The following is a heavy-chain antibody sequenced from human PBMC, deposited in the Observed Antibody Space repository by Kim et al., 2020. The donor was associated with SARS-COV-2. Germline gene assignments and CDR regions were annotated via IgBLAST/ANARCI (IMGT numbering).Heavy chain of an antibody. CDR3: ARVGAMATLGLDY. V-gene: IGHV4-34*01. CDR1: GGSFSGYY. CDR2: INHSGST. D-gene: IGHD5-18*01. Sequence: SETLSLTCAVYGGSFSGYYWSWIRQPPGKGLEWIGEINHSGSTNYNPSLKSRVTISVDTSKNQFSLKLSSVTAADTAVYYCARVGAMATLGLDYWGQGTLVTVSS. J-gene: IGHJ4*02.